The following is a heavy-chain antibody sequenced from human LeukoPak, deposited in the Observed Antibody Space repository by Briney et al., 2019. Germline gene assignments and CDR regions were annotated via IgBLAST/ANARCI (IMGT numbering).Heavy chain of an antibody. Sequence: SGTLSLTCAVYGGSFSGNYWSWIRQPPGKGLEWIGEINHSGSTNYNPSLKSRVTISVDTSKNQFSLKLSSVTAADTAVYYCAREGAGGFDYWGQGTLVTVSS. D-gene: IGHD1-26*01. V-gene: IGHV4-34*01. CDR3: AREGAGGFDY. J-gene: IGHJ4*02. CDR1: GGSFSGNY. CDR2: INHSGST.